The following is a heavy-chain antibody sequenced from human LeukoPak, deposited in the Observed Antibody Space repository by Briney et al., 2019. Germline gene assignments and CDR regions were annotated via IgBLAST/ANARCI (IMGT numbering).Heavy chain of an antibody. Sequence: SGTLSLTCAVSGGSISSSNWWSWVRQPPGKGLEWIGEISHSGSTNYNPSLKSRVTISVDKSKNQFSLKLSSVTAADTAVYYCARIRRGYLNWFDPWGQGTLVTVSS. D-gene: IGHD3-3*01. CDR3: ARIRRGYLNWFDP. CDR1: GGSISSSNW. J-gene: IGHJ5*02. V-gene: IGHV4-4*02. CDR2: ISHSGST.